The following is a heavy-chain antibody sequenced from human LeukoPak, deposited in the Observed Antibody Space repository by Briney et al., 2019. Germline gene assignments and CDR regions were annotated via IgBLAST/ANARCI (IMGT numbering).Heavy chain of an antibody. V-gene: IGHV3-23*01. J-gene: IGHJ4*02. CDR2: ISGSGGST. D-gene: IGHD3-10*01. Sequence: GGSLILSCAASGFTFSSYAMSWVRQAPGKGLEWLSAISGSGGSTYYADSVKGRFTISRDNSKNTLYLRLNSLRAEDTAIYFCAKDRWYDGESGYFDHWGQGTLVTVSS. CDR1: GFTFSSYA. CDR3: AKDRWYDGESGYFDH.